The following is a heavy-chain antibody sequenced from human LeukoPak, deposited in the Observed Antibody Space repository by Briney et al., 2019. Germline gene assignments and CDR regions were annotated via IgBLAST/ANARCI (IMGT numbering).Heavy chain of an antibody. J-gene: IGHJ5*02. CDR3: ARTPTTSWDNWFDP. Sequence: SETLSLTCTVSGGSISSYYWSWIRQPAGKGLEWIGRIYTSGSTTYNPSLKSRVTMSVDTSKNQFSLKLSSVTAADTAVYYCARTPTTSWDNWFDPWGQGTLVTVSS. D-gene: IGHD2/OR15-2a*01. CDR2: IYTSGST. V-gene: IGHV4-4*07. CDR1: GGSISSYY.